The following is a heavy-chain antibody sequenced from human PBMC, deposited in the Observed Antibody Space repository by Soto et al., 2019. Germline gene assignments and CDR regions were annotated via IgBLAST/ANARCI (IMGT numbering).Heavy chain of an antibody. CDR2: ISYDGSNK. J-gene: IGHJ4*02. D-gene: IGHD6-13*01. V-gene: IGHV3-30*18. CDR3: AKEPLAAAGTTLAY. Sequence: QVQLVESGGGVVKPGRSLRLSCAASGFTFSSYGMHWVRQAPGKGLEWVAVISYDGSNKYYADSVKGRFTISRDNAKNTLYLQMNRLRAEDTAVYYCAKEPLAAAGTTLAYWGQGTLVTVSS. CDR1: GFTFSSYG.